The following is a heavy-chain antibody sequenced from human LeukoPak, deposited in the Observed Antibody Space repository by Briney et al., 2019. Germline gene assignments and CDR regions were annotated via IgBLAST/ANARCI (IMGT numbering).Heavy chain of an antibody. CDR2: VNHSGST. D-gene: IGHD2-2*01. V-gene: IGHV4-34*01. Sequence: SETLSLTCAVYGGSFSGYYWSWLRQPPGKGLEWIGEVNHSGSTNYNPSLKSRITVSVDTSKNQFSLKLISVTAADTAVYYCARKASIRGGFHWGQGTLVTVSS. CDR3: ARKASIRGGFH. J-gene: IGHJ4*02. CDR1: GGSFSGYY.